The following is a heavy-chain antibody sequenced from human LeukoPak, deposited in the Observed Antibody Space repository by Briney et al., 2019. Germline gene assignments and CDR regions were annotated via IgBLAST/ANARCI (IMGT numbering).Heavy chain of an antibody. D-gene: IGHD2-15*01. CDR2: ISAYNGNT. CDR3: ARDVREGYCSGGSCHSRYYFDY. CDR1: GYTFTSYG. Sequence: ASVKVSCKASGYTFTSYGISWVRQAPGQGLEWMGWISAYNGNTSYAQKLQGRVTMTTDTSTSTAYMELRSLRSDDTAVYYCARDVREGYCSGGSCHSRYYFDYWGQGTLVTVSS. J-gene: IGHJ4*02. V-gene: IGHV1-18*01.